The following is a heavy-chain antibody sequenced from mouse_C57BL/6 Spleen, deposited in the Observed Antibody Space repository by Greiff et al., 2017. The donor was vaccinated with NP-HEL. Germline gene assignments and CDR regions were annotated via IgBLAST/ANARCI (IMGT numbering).Heavy chain of an antibody. CDR2: INPNNGGT. Sequence: EVQLQQSGPELVKPGASVKISCKASGYTFTDYYMNWVKQSHGKSLEWIGDINPNNGGTSYNQKFKGKATLTVDKSSSTAYMELRSLTSEDSAVYYCALPVFAYWGQGTLVTVSA. V-gene: IGHV1-26*01. J-gene: IGHJ3*01. CDR1: GYTFTDYY. CDR3: ALPVFAY.